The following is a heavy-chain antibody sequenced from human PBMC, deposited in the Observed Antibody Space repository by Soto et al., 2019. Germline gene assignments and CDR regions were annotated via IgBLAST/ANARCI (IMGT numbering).Heavy chain of an antibody. CDR3: ARDTPRPSLFHGSGILAY. Sequence: QVQLVESGGGVVQPGRSLRLSCAASGFTFSSYGMHWVRQAPGKGLEWVAVIWYDGSNKYYADSVKGRFTIYRDNSKNPLYMKINSLRYEETAVYYCARDTPRPSLFHGSGILAYWGQGTLVTVSS. CDR2: IWYDGSNK. D-gene: IGHD3-10*01. CDR1: GFTFSSYG. J-gene: IGHJ4*02. V-gene: IGHV3-33*01.